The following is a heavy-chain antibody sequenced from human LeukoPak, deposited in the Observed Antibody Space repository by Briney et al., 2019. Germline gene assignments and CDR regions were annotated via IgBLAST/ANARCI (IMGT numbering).Heavy chain of an antibody. V-gene: IGHV3-64*01. CDR3: AKSDDYSYYYVDV. Sequence: PGGSLRLSCTVSEFSFSGYAMHWVRQAPGKGLEYVSGICSHGGCTFYANSVKGRFTISRDNSKNTLYLQMGSLRAEDMAVYYCAKSDDYSYYYVDVWGKGTTVTVSS. CDR2: ICSHGGCT. CDR1: EFSFSGYA. J-gene: IGHJ6*03.